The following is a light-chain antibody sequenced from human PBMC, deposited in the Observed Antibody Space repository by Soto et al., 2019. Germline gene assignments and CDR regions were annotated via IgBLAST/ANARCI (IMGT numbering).Light chain of an antibody. Sequence: DIQMTQSPSTLSASVGDRVTITCRASQSFSSSLAWYQQKPGKAPKLLIYKASSLGSGVPSRFSGSGSGTEFTLTISSLQPDDFATYYCQQYDSYPYTFGQGTKVEIK. CDR2: KAS. CDR3: QQYDSYPYT. J-gene: IGKJ2*01. CDR1: QSFSSS. V-gene: IGKV1-5*03.